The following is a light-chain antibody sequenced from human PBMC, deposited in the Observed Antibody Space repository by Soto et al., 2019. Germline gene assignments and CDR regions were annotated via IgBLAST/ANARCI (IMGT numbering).Light chain of an antibody. CDR1: QSISNW. V-gene: IGKV1-5*03. CDR3: QQYNHYSWT. Sequence: DIQMTQSPSTLSASVGDRVTITCRASQSISNWLAWYQQKPGKAPKLLIYKASSLQGGVPSRFSGSGSGAEFTLTISSLQPDDFATYYCQQYNHYSWTFGQGTKV. J-gene: IGKJ1*01. CDR2: KAS.